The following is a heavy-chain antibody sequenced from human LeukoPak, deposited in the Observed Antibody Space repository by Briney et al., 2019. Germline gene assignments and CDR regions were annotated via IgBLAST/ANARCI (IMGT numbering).Heavy chain of an antibody. J-gene: IGHJ6*02. V-gene: IGHV5-51*01. CDR1: GYSFTSYW. CDR2: IYPGDSDT. Sequence: GESLKISCKGSGYSFTSYWIGWVRQMPGKGLEWMGIIYPGDSDTRYSPSFQGQVTISADKSISTAYLQWSSLKASDTAMYYCARHSPGPNYYYGMDVWGQGTTVTVSS. CDR3: ARHSPGPNYYYGMDV.